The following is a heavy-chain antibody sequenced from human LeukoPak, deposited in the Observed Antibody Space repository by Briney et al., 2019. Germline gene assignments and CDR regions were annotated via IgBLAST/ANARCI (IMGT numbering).Heavy chain of an antibody. Sequence: GGSLRLSCAGSEFTVSSNYMSWVRQAPGKGLEWVSILYSAGSTYYADSVRGRFTISRDSSKNTVCLQMNSLRAEDTAVYYCASGGMGARKYYSDPFHYWGQGTLVTVSS. D-gene: IGHD3-10*01. CDR3: ASGGMGARKYYSDPFHY. CDR2: LYSAGST. CDR1: EFTVSSNY. J-gene: IGHJ4*02. V-gene: IGHV3-53*01.